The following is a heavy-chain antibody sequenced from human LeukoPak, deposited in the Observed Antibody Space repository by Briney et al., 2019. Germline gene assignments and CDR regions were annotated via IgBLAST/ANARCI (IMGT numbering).Heavy chain of an antibody. Sequence: SETLSLTCTVSGGSISSGGYYWSWIRQHPGKGLEWIGYIYYSGSTYYNPSLKSRVTISVDTSKNQFSLKLSSVTAADTAVHYCARDAFLGITMPVNWFDPWGQGTLVTVSA. CDR2: IYYSGST. V-gene: IGHV4-31*03. D-gene: IGHD1-14*01. J-gene: IGHJ5*02. CDR3: ARDAFLGITMPVNWFDP. CDR1: GGSISSGGYY.